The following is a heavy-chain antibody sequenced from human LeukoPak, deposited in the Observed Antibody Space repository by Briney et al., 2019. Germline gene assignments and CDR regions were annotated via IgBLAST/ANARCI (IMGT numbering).Heavy chain of an antibody. V-gene: IGHV3-20*04. J-gene: IGHJ4*02. CDR1: GFTFDDYG. D-gene: IGHD6-19*01. CDR2: INWNGGST. Sequence: GGSLRLSCAASGFTFDDYGMSWVRQAPGKGLEWVSSINWNGGSTGYADSVKGRFTISRDNAKNSLYLQMNSLRAEDTAVYYCARGGWLINYYFDYWGQGTLVTVSS. CDR3: ARGGWLINYYFDY.